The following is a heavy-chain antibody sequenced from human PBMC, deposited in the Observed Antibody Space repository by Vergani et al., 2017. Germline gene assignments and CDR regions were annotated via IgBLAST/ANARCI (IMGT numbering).Heavy chain of an antibody. V-gene: IGHV4-59*13. J-gene: IGHJ6*02. CDR3: ARVMYRDEASTGYRLEGMDI. D-gene: IGHD3-9*01. CDR1: GGSFNNYY. Sequence: QVQLEESGPGLVKPSETLSLTCTVSGGSFNNYYWSWIRQSPGKGLEWIGYIYSTGSTNYNPSLNSRVTMLVDTSKNQVSLNLRSVTAADTAVYFCARVMYRDEASTGYRLEGMDIWGQGTTVTISS. CDR2: IYSTGST.